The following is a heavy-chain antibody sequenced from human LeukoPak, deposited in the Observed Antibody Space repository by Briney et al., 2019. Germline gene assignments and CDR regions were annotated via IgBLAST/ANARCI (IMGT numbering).Heavy chain of an antibody. CDR1: GHSFTSYW. J-gene: IGHJ3*02. CDR2: IYPGDSDT. Sequence: GESLKISCKGSGHSFTSYWIGWVRQMPGKGLEWMGIIYPGDSDTRYSPSFQGQVIISADKSIRTAYLQWSSLKASDTAIYYCARLTGDRTFDIWGQGTMVTISS. V-gene: IGHV5-51*01. D-gene: IGHD7-27*01. CDR3: ARLTGDRTFDI.